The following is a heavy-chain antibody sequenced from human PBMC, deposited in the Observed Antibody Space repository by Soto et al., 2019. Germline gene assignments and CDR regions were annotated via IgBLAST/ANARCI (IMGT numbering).Heavy chain of an antibody. CDR1: GFTFSSYS. CDR3: ARDHDRDTAMVNTY. D-gene: IGHD5-18*01. V-gene: IGHV3-21*01. Sequence: EVQLVESGGGLVKPGGSLRLSCAASGFTFSSYSMNWVRQAPGKGLEWVSSISSSSSYIYYADSVKGRFTISRDNAKNALYLQMNSLRAEDTAVYYCARDHDRDTAMVNTYWGQGTLVTVSS. J-gene: IGHJ4*02. CDR2: ISSSSSYI.